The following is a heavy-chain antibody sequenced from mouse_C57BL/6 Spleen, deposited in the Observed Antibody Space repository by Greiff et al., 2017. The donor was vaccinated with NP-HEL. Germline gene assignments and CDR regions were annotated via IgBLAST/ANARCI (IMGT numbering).Heavy chain of an antibody. V-gene: IGHV1-81*01. Sequence: QVQLQQSGAELARPGASVKLSCKASGYTFTSYGISWVKQRPGQGLEWIGEIYPRSGNTYYNEKFKGKATLTADKSSSTAYMELRSLTSEDSAVYFCARYSSGSLDYWGQGTTLTVSS. CDR2: IYPRSGNT. J-gene: IGHJ2*01. CDR1: GYTFTSYG. D-gene: IGHD3-2*02. CDR3: ARYSSGSLDY.